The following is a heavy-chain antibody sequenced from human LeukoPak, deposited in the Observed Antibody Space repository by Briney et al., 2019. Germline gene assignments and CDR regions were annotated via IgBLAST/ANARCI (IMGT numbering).Heavy chain of an antibody. J-gene: IGHJ1*01. CDR2: IYTSGST. CDR1: GGSISSYY. CDR3: ARDPPDYGDYGEYFQH. V-gene: IGHV4-4*07. Sequence: PSETLSLTCTVSGGSISSYYWSWIRQPAGKGLEWIGRIYTSGSTNYNPSLKSRVTMSVDTSKNQLSLKLSSVTAADTAVYYCARDPPDYGDYGEYFQHWGQGTLVTVSS. D-gene: IGHD4-17*01.